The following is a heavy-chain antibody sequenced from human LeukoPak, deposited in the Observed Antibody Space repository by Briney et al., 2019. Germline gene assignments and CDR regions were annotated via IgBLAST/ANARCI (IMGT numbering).Heavy chain of an antibody. V-gene: IGHV4-34*01. CDR1: GGSFSGYY. J-gene: IGHJ4*02. Sequence: PSGTLSLTCCVYGGSFSGYYWTWIRQPPGKGLEWIGEINHSGITNYNPSLKSRVTISIDTSKSQFSLKLNSVTAADTAVYYCSRGLSDVYWGQGTLVTVSS. CDR3: SRGLSDVY. CDR2: INHSGIT.